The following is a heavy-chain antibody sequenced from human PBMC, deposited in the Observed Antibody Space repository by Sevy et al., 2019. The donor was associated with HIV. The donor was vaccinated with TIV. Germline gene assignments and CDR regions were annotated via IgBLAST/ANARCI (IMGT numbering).Heavy chain of an antibody. J-gene: IGHJ5*01. CDR3: AGEYAWGWGDS. CDR2: IYYNGHI. CDR1: GGSITSLY. Sequence: SETLSLTCTVSGGSITSLYWNWIRQPPGKGLEWIANIYYNGHINYNPSLKSRVTLSLDTSKNQCSLRLSSVTAADTAMYYCAGEYAWGWGDSWGQGTLVTVSS. V-gene: IGHV4-59*08. D-gene: IGHD2-8*01.